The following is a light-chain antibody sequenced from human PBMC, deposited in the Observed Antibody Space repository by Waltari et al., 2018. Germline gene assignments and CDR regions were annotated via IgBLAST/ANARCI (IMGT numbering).Light chain of an antibody. Sequence: DLQMTQSPSTLSASVGDRVTISCRASQSVGTWFAWYQQKPGKSPKLLIYMASSLESGVPSRFSGSGSGTEFTLTISSLQPDDFATYSCQQYSSFSTFGQGTKV. CDR2: MAS. V-gene: IGKV1-5*03. J-gene: IGKJ2*01. CDR3: QQYSSFST. CDR1: QSVGTW.